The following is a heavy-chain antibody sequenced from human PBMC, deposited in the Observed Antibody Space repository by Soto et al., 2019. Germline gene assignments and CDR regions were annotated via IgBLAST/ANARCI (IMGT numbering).Heavy chain of an antibody. CDR1: GFTFSNYA. V-gene: IGHV3-30-3*01. Sequence: SLRLSCAASGFTFSNYAVHWVRQAPGKGLEWVTLISYDGSNKYYADSVRGRFTVSRDNSRNTLYLQMNSLRAEDTAIYYCARDLYDGYSYGSFDCWGQGTLVTVYS. D-gene: IGHD5-18*01. CDR2: ISYDGSNK. CDR3: ARDLYDGYSYGSFDC. J-gene: IGHJ4*02.